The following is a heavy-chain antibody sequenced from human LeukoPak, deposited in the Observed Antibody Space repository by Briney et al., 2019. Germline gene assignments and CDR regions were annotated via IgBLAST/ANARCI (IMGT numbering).Heavy chain of an antibody. CDR1: GGTFSSYA. CDR2: IIPIFGTA. D-gene: IGHD4-11*01. CDR3: ARVDTGDYSSPYYYMDV. Sequence: SVKVSCKASGGTFSSYAISWVRQAPGQGLEWMGGIIPIFGTANYAQQFQGRVTITADESTSTAYMELSSLRSEDTAVYYCARVDTGDYSSPYYYMDVWGKGTTVTVSS. J-gene: IGHJ6*03. V-gene: IGHV1-69*13.